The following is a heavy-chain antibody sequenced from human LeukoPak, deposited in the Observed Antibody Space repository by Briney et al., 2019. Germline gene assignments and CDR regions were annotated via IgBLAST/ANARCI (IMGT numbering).Heavy chain of an antibody. J-gene: IGHJ3*02. V-gene: IGHV1-8*01. Sequence: ASVTVSCKASGYTFTSYDTNWVRQATGQGLEWMGWMNPNSGNTGYAQKFQGRVTMTRNTSISTAYMELSSLRSEDTAVYYCARGRYRDSSGYYGAFDIWGQGTMVTVSS. CDR3: ARGRYRDSSGYYGAFDI. CDR2: MNPNSGNT. D-gene: IGHD3-22*01. CDR1: GYTFTSYD.